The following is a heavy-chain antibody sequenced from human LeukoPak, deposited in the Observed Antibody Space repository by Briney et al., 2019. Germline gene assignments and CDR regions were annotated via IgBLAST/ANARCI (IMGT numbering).Heavy chain of an antibody. Sequence: PSETLSLTCTVSGGSLSSYYWSWIRQPPGKGLEWIGYIYYSGSTNYNPSLKSRVTISVDTSKNQFSLKLSSVTAADTAVYYCARSRSITIFGSLYRGQGTLVTVSS. V-gene: IGHV4-59*01. CDR1: GGSLSSYY. CDR2: IYYSGST. CDR3: ARSRSITIFGSLY. D-gene: IGHD3-3*01. J-gene: IGHJ4*02.